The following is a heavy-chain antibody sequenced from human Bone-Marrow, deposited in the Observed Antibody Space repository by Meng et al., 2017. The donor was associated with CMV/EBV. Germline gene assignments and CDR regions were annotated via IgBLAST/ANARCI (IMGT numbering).Heavy chain of an antibody. CDR1: GGSISSYY. V-gene: IGHV4-59*01. CDR3: AREPRSHSY. CDR2: IYYSGST. J-gene: IGHJ4*02. D-gene: IGHD1-14*01. Sequence: ESLKISCTVSGGSISSYYWSWIRQPPGKGLEWIGYIYYSGSTNYNPSLKSRVTISVDTSKNQFSLKLSSVTAADTAVYYCAREPRSHSYWGQGTLVTVSS.